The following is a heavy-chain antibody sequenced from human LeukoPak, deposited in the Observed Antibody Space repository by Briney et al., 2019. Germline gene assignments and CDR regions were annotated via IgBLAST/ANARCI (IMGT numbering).Heavy chain of an antibody. CDR1: GFTFSSYW. V-gene: IGHV3-7*01. CDR3: TRQRGSGCLDY. J-gene: IGHJ4*02. CDR2: IKQDGSET. D-gene: IGHD6-19*01. Sequence: GGSLRLSCAASGFTFSSYWMSWVRQAPGKGLEWVANIKQDGSETYYVDSVKGRFTISRDNAKNSLSLQMNSLRAEDTAVYYCTRQRGSGCLDYWGQGTLVTVSS.